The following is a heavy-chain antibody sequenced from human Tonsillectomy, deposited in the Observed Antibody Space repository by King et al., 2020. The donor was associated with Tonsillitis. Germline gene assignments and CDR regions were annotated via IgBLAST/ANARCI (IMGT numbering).Heavy chain of an antibody. CDR3: ARDVGGEPPFDY. CDR2: ISGYNGNT. Sequence: QLVQSGAEVKKPGASVKVSCKASGYTFTNYGISWVRQAPGQGLEWMGWISGYNGNTNYAQKLQGRVTMTTDTYTSIVYMELRSLRYDDTAVYYCARDVGGEPPFDYWGQGPLVTVSS. CDR1: GYTFTNYG. J-gene: IGHJ4*02. D-gene: IGHD3-16*01. V-gene: IGHV1-18*01.